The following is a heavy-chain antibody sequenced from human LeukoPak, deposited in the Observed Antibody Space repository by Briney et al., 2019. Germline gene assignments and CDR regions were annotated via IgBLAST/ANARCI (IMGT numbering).Heavy chain of an antibody. V-gene: IGHV3-7*01. D-gene: IGHD1-26*01. CDR1: GFTFSSYR. CDR3: ARDTRTFDC. J-gene: IGHJ4*02. Sequence: GGSLRLSCAASGFTFSSYRMNWVRQAPGKGLEWVANIKQDGSEKYYVDSVKGRFIISRDNAKNSLFLQMNSLRADDTAVYYCARDTRTFDCWGQGTLVTVSS. CDR2: IKQDGSEK.